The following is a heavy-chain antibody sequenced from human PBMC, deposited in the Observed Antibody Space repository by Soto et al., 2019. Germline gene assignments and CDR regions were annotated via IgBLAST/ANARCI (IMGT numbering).Heavy chain of an antibody. V-gene: IGHV1-3*04. J-gene: IGHJ1*01. Sequence: ASVKVSCKASGYTFTSYAMHWVRQAPGQRLEWMGWINTGNGNTKYSQKFQGRVTITRDTSASTAYMELSSLRSEDTAVYYCAREVGAALTTQPPREYFHHWGQGTRVTVSS. CDR2: INTGNGNT. CDR1: GYTFTSYA. CDR3: AREVGAALTTQPPREYFHH. D-gene: IGHD6-6*01.